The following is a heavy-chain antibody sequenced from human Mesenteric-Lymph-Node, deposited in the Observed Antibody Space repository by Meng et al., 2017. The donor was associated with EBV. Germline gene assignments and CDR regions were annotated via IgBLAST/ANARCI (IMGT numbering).Heavy chain of an antibody. CDR1: GGSFSTFY. V-gene: IGHV4-34*01. D-gene: IGHD4-17*01. Sequence: LKQWGAGRLRPSETLSLTCAVYGGSFSTFYWSWIRQPPGKGLEWIGEINHSGNTNYNPSLKSRVTISVDTSKNQFSLRLTSVTAADTAVYYCARVGEADSGDYPNEDSWGQGTLVTVSS. J-gene: IGHJ4*02. CDR3: ARVGEADSGDYPNEDS. CDR2: INHSGNT.